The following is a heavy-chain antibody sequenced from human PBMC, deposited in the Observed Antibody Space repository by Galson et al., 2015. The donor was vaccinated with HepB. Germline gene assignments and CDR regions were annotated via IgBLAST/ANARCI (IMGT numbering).Heavy chain of an antibody. Sequence: SLRLSCAASGFTFSGSAMHWVRQTSGKGPEWVGRIRSKAANYATAYVESLKGRFTISRDDSRNTAYLHMNNLKTEDTAVYYCSRLGDFSGYSSRWGQGTLVTVSS. J-gene: IGHJ4*02. CDR1: GFTFSGSA. D-gene: IGHD6-13*01. CDR3: SRLGDFSGYSSR. V-gene: IGHV3-73*01. CDR2: IRSKAANYAT.